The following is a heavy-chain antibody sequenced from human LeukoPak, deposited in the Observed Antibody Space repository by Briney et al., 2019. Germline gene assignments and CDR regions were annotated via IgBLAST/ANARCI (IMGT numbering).Heavy chain of an antibody. D-gene: IGHD3-10*01. Sequence: PSETLSLTCTVSGGSMSNYYWSWIRQPPGKRLEWIGYIYHSGSTNYNPSLNSRVTISIDTSKNQFSLNLSSVTAADTAVYYRARHPTGSGRTNGVDVWGQGTTVTVSS. J-gene: IGHJ6*02. V-gene: IGHV4-59*08. CDR3: ARHPTGSGRTNGVDV. CDR1: GGSMSNYY. CDR2: IYHSGST.